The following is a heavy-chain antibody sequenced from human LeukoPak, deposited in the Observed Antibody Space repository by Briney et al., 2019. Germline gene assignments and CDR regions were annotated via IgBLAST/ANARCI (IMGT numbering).Heavy chain of an antibody. J-gene: IGHJ3*02. V-gene: IGHV4-61*02. D-gene: IGHD2-15*01. CDR3: ATCSGGGCYGQKPGAFDI. CDR2: IRSSGTT. CDR1: GDSITSDNYY. Sequence: SQTLSLTCTVSGDSITSDNYYWSWIRQPAGKNLEWLGRIRSSGTTEYASLFQGRVTISVDTSKSQFSLKLTSVTAADTAVYYCATCSGGGCYGQKPGAFDIWGQGTMVTVSS.